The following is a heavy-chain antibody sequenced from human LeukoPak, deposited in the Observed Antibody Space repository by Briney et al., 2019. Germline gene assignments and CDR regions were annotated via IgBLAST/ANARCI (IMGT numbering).Heavy chain of an antibody. CDR2: ISYDGSNK. V-gene: IGHV3-30*04. J-gene: IGHJ4*02. CDR1: GFTFSSYA. Sequence: GGSLRLSCAASGFTFSSYAMHWVRQAPGKGLEWVAVISYDGSNKYYADSVKGRFTISRDNSKNTLYLQMNSLRAEDTAVYYCARERILYSGYDWETFDYWGQGTLVTVSS. D-gene: IGHD5-12*01. CDR3: ARERILYSGYDWETFDY.